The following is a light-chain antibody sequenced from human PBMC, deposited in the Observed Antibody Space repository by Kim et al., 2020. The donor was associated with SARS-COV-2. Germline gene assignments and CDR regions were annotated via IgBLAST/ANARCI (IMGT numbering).Light chain of an antibody. Sequence: SVGDTVTITCRTSQTVNIYLNWYQQKPGKAPELLIYAASTLQSGVPSRFSCSGFGTDFTLTINSLQPEDFATYYCQESYITSALSFGGGTKVDIK. J-gene: IGKJ4*01. CDR3: QESYITSALS. CDR1: QTVNIY. V-gene: IGKV1-39*01. CDR2: AAS.